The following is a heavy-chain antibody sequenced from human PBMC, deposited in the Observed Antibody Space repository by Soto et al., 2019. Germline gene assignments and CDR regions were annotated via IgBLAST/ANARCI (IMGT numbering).Heavy chain of an antibody. V-gene: IGHV1-8*01. CDR2: MNPSSGEA. J-gene: IGHJ4*01. CDR1: GYNFTNLD. CDR3: ARLAEYCNGIKCYSNFDF. D-gene: IGHD2-15*01. Sequence: ASVKVSCKTSGYNFTNLDINWLRQSAGRGLVWMGWMNPSSGEAGSAQNFQGRVTMTRDISTRTFFMQLTSLRSEDTAIYYCARLAEYCNGIKCYSNFDFWGRGTQVTVSS.